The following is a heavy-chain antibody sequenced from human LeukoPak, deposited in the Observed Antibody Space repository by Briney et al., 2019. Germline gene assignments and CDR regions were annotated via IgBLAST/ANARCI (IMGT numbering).Heavy chain of an antibody. CDR1: GGSISSGDYY. Sequence: PSETLSLTCTVSGGSISSGDYYWSWIRQPPGKGLEWIGYIYYSGSTYYNPSLKSRVTISVDTSKSQFSLKLSSVTVADTAVYYCARDGRDGYNFAFDIWGQGTMVTVSS. D-gene: IGHD5-24*01. V-gene: IGHV4-30-4*08. J-gene: IGHJ3*02. CDR2: IYYSGST. CDR3: ARDGRDGYNFAFDI.